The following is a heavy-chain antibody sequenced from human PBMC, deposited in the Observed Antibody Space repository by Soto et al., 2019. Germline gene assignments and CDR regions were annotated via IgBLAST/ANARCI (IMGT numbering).Heavy chain of an antibody. J-gene: IGHJ6*02. CDR3: SKDLSGARWYYDALDV. CDR1: GFTFSTHG. D-gene: IGHD2-15*01. Sequence: PGGSLRLSCEVSGFTFSTHGMHWVRQAPGKGLEWVAGTSYDVTNKYYARSVQGRFTISRENSMKTLYLQMNSLRTEDTAVYYCSKDLSGARWYYDALDVWGQGTRVTVSS. CDR2: TSYDVTNK. V-gene: IGHV3-30*18.